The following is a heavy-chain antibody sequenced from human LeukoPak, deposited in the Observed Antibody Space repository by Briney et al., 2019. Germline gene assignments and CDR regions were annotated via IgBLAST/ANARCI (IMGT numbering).Heavy chain of an antibody. J-gene: IGHJ4*02. V-gene: IGHV4-39*01. Sequence: SETLSLTCTVSGGSISSSSYYRGWIRQPPGKGLEWIGSIYYSGSTYYNPSLKSRVTISVDTSKNQFSLKLSSVTAADTAVYYCARLRVTYYGFWSGYYGTPDGDYWGQGTLVTVSS. D-gene: IGHD3-3*01. CDR1: GGSISSSSYY. CDR3: ARLRVTYYGFWSGYYGTPDGDY. CDR2: IYYSGST.